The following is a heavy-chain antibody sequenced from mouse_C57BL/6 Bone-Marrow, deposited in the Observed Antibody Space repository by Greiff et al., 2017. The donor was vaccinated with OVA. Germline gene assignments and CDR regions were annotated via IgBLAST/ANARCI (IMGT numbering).Heavy chain of an antibody. CDR2: ISRGGSYT. CDR1: GFTFSSYG. Sequence: EVQVVESGGDLLKPGGSLKLSCAASGFTFSSYGMSWVRQTPDKRLEWVATISRGGSYTYYPDSVQGRFTISRDNAKNTLYLQMSSLKSENTAMYYCESRFLPRYFDVWGKGTTVTVSS. V-gene: IGHV5-6*01. CDR3: ESRFLPRYFDV. J-gene: IGHJ1*03.